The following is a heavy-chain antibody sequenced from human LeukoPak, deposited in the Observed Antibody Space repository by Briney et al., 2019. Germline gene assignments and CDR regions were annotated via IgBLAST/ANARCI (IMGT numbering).Heavy chain of an antibody. D-gene: IGHD6-6*01. CDR1: GYTFTGYY. Sequence: GASVKVSCKASGYTFTGYYMHWVRQAPGQGLEWMGWINPNSGGTNYAQKFQGRVTMTRDTSISTAYMELSRLRSDDTAVYYCARSRLAASTYMDVWGKGTTVTVSS. J-gene: IGHJ6*03. CDR2: INPNSGGT. V-gene: IGHV1-2*02. CDR3: ARSRLAASTYMDV.